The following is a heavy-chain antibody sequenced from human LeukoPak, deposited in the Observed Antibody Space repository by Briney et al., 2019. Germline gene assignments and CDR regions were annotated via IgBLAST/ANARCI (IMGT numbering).Heavy chain of an antibody. V-gene: IGHV3-7*03. CDR3: ARDKDKWLRFGGLNWFDP. J-gene: IGHJ5*02. D-gene: IGHD5-12*01. Sequence: GGSLRLSCAASGFTFSSYWMSWVRQAPGKGLEWVANIKQDGSEEYYVDSVKGRFTISRDNAKNSLYLQMNSLRAEDTAVYYCARDKDKWLRFGGLNWFDPWGQGTLVTVSS. CDR1: GFTFSSYW. CDR2: IKQDGSEE.